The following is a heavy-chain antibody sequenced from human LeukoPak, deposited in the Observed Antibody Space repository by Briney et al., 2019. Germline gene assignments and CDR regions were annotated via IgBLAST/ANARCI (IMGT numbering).Heavy chain of an antibody. J-gene: IGHJ1*01. V-gene: IGHV3-23*01. CDR1: GFTFSSYA. D-gene: IGHD3-22*01. Sequence: PGGSLTLSCAASGFTFSSYAMSWVRQAPGKGLEWVSAISGSGRSTYYADSVKGRFTMSRDNSKNTLFLQMNSLRAEDTAVYYCAKHDSSGYYSGEYFQHWGQGTLVTVSS. CDR3: AKHDSSGYYSGEYFQH. CDR2: ISGSGRST.